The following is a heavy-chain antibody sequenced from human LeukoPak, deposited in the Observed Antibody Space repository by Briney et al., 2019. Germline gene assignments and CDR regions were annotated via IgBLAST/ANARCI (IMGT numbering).Heavy chain of an antibody. CDR3: ARVRGSASRYSSSWRYFDY. V-gene: IGHV4-34*01. CDR2: INHSGST. CDR1: GGSFSGYY. Sequence: PSETLSLTCAVYGGSFSGYYWSWIRQPPGKGLEWIGEINHSGSTNYNPSLKSRVTISVDTSKNQFSLKLSSVTAADTAVYYCARVRGSASRYSSSWRYFDYWGQGTLVTVSS. D-gene: IGHD6-13*01. J-gene: IGHJ4*02.